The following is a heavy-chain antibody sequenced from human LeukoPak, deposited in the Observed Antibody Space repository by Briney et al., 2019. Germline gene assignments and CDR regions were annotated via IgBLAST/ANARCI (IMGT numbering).Heavy chain of an antibody. D-gene: IGHD4-17*01. Sequence: PGGSLRLSCAASGFTFSTYAMHWVSHAPGRGLEWVAVILYDGSNQYYADSVKGRFTISRDNSRNTLYLQMNSLKVEDTAVYYCARDFRDYRDYVAYFDSWGQGTLVTVSS. CDR3: ARDFRDYRDYVAYFDS. CDR2: ILYDGSNQ. J-gene: IGHJ4*02. CDR1: GFTFSTYA. V-gene: IGHV3-30-3*01.